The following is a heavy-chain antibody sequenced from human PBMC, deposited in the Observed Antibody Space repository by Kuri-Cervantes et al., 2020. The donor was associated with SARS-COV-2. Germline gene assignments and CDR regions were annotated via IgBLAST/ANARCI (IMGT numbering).Heavy chain of an antibody. Sequence: GESLKISCNVSGDKFTNYWIGWVRQMPGRGLEWMGITYTGDSDTKYSPSFQGQVTTSADKSISTAYPQWSSLKASDTAMYYCARSRGDYVYFDYWGQGTLVTVSS. V-gene: IGHV5-51*01. D-gene: IGHD4-17*01. CDR3: ARSRGDYVYFDY. J-gene: IGHJ4*02. CDR2: TYTGDSDT. CDR1: GDKFTNYW.